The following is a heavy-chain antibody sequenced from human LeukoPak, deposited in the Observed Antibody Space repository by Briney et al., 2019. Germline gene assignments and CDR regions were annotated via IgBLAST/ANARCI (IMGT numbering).Heavy chain of an antibody. CDR2: ISPDGSSA. CDR3: ARVSFCPRCHFDY. Sequence: GGSLRLSCAASGFSFSSYWMHWVRQAPGKGLVWVARISPDGSSALSADSVRGRFTISRDNADDTLYLQLNSLRAEDTAVYYCARVSFCPRCHFDYWGQGTLVTVSS. V-gene: IGHV3-74*03. J-gene: IGHJ4*02. D-gene: IGHD2-2*01. CDR1: GFSFSSYW.